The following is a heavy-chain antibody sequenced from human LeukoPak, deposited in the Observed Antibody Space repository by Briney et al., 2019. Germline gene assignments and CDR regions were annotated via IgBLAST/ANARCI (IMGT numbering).Heavy chain of an antibody. D-gene: IGHD3-10*01. Sequence: PGGSLRLSCAASGFTSSSYAMSWVRQAPGKGLEWVSAISGSGGSTYYTDSVKGRFTISRDNSKNTLYLQMNSLRAEDTAVYYCAKGIYGSGSYYGMDVWGQGTTVTVSS. CDR3: AKGIYGSGSYYGMDV. J-gene: IGHJ6*02. V-gene: IGHV3-23*01. CDR1: GFTSSSYA. CDR2: ISGSGGST.